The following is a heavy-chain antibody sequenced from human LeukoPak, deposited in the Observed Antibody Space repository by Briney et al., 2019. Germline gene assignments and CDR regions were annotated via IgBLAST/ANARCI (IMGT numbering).Heavy chain of an antibody. CDR3: ARGKSGYDYGLDH. CDR2: LIPVFGTT. Sequence: SVKVSCKASGGTFSSHAISWVRQAPAQGLEWVGGLIPVFGTTNYAEKFQGRVTITTDESTRTSYMELRSLKSDDTAVYYCARGKSGYDYGLDHWGQGTLVTVSS. J-gene: IGHJ4*02. D-gene: IGHD5-12*01. V-gene: IGHV1-69*05. CDR1: GGTFSSHA.